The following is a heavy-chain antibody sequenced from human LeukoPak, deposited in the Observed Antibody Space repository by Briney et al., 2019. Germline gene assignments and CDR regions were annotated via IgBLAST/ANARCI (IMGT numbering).Heavy chain of an antibody. CDR2: ISGSGGST. V-gene: IGHV3-23*01. Sequence: GGSLRLSCAASGFTFSSYSMSWVRQAPGKGLEWVSGISGSGGSTDYADSVKGRFTISRDNSKNTLYLQMNSLRVEDTAVYYCTKDPGYQVVYCFDYWGQGTLVTVSS. CDR3: TKDPGYQVVYCFDY. D-gene: IGHD2-2*01. J-gene: IGHJ4*02. CDR1: GFTFSSYS.